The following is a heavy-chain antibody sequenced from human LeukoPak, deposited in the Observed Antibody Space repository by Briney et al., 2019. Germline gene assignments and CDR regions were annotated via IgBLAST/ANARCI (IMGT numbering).Heavy chain of an antibody. D-gene: IGHD5-12*01. CDR2: ISSGSSHI. J-gene: IGHJ3*02. CDR1: RFTFSSYS. CDR3: VGGGAGATASDVFDI. V-gene: IGHV3-21*04. Sequence: GGSLRLSCAASRFTFSSYSINWVRQAPGKGLEWVSSISSGSSHIFYEDSVKGRFTISRDNAKNSLFLQMNSLRVEDTAIYYCVGGGAGATASDVFDIWGQGTMVTVSS.